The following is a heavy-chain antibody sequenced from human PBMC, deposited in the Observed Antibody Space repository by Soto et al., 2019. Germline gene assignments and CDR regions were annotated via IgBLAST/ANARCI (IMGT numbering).Heavy chain of an antibody. CDR1: GFTFRGFT. CDR3: TRDASRDSSARGWFDP. V-gene: IGHV3-21*01. CDR2: ISSNSAYI. D-gene: IGHD6-13*01. Sequence: SVGSLRLSCAASGFTFRGFTMNWVRQAPGKGLEWVSTISSNSAYIYYTDALRGRFTISRDNAKNSLHLQMNSLRAEDTAVYYCTRDASRDSSARGWFDPWGPGTLVTVSS. J-gene: IGHJ5*02.